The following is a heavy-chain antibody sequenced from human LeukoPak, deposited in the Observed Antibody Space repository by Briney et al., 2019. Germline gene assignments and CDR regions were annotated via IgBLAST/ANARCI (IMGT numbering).Heavy chain of an antibody. J-gene: IGHJ4*02. D-gene: IGHD6-13*01. CDR1: GGSISSYY. V-gene: IGHV4-59*01. CDR3: ARGDSWPIHYVY. Sequence: SETLSLTCTVSGGSISSYYWSWIRQPPGKGLEWIGYIYYSGSTNNNPSLKSRVTISVDTSKNQFSLKLSSVTAADTAVYYCARGDSWPIHYVYWGQGTLVTVSS. CDR2: IYYSGST.